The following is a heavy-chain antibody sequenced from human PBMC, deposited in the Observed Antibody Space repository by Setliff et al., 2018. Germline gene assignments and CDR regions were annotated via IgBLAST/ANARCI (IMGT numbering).Heavy chain of an antibody. V-gene: IGHV4-34*01. J-gene: IGHJ6*02. CDR1: GGSFSGYY. CDR2: INHSGST. CDR3: ARECYSSSWYGDYYYYYGMDV. Sequence: PSETLSLTCAVYGGSFSGYYWSWIRQPPGKGLEWIGEINHSGSTNYNPSLKSRVTISVDTSKNQFSLKLSSVTAADTAVYYCARECYSSSWYGDYYYYYGMDVWGQGTTVTVSS. D-gene: IGHD6-13*01.